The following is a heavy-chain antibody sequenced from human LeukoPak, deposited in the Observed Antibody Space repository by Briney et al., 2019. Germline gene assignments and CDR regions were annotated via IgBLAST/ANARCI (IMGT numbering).Heavy chain of an antibody. CDR2: INHSGST. Sequence: PSETLSLTCAVYGGSFSGYYWSWIRQPPGKGLEWIGEINHSGSTNYNPSLKSRVTISVDTSKNQFSLKLSSVTAADTAVYYCARSYLGGTYYDWFDPWGQGTLVTVSS. D-gene: IGHD1-26*01. V-gene: IGHV4-34*01. CDR3: ARSYLGGTYYDWFDP. J-gene: IGHJ5*02. CDR1: GGSFSGYY.